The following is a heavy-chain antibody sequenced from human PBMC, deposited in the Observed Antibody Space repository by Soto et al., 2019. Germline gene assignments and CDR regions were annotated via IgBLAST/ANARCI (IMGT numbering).Heavy chain of an antibody. CDR3: ARVGIVVVPAAMYVGDYYYYYMDV. CDR1: GYTFTSYA. V-gene: IGHV1-3*01. Sequence: ASVKVSCKASGYTFTSYAMHWVRQAPGQRLEWMGWINAGNGNTKYSQKFQGRVTITRDTSASTAYMELSSLRSEDTAVYYCARVGIVVVPAAMYVGDYYYYYMDVWGKGTTVTVSS. D-gene: IGHD2-2*03. CDR2: INAGNGNT. J-gene: IGHJ6*03.